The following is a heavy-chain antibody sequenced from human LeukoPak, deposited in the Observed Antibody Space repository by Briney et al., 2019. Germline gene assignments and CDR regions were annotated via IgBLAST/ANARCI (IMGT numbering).Heavy chain of an antibody. J-gene: IGHJ5*02. CDR3: AKDHVESDYGDYVDWFDP. V-gene: IGHV1-18*01. CDR2: ISAYNGNT. Sequence: ASVKVSCKASGYTFSTYGISWVRQAPGQGLEWMGWISAYNGNTNYAQKLQGRVTMTTDTSTSTAYMELRSLRSDDTAVYYCAKDHVESDYGDYVDWFDPWGQGTLVTVSS. CDR1: GYTFSTYG. D-gene: IGHD4-17*01.